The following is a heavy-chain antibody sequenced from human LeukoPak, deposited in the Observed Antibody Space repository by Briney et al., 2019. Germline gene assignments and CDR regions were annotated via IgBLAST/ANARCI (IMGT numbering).Heavy chain of an antibody. CDR2: FASDRTTI. J-gene: IGHJ4*02. D-gene: IGHD1-20*01. CDR1: GFTFSSYS. V-gene: IGHV3-48*01. Sequence: GGSLRLSCAASGFTFSSYSINWVRQAPGKGLEWVSYFASDRTTIYYADSVKGRFTMSRDNAKNSLYLRMDSLRAEDTAVYYCARGHNWSFDSWGQVTLVTVSS. CDR3: ARGHNWSFDS.